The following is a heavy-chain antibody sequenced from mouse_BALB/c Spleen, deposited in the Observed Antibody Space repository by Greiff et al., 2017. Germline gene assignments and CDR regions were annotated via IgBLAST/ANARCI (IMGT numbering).Heavy chain of an antibody. Sequence: EVKLMESGGGLVQPGGSRKLSCAASGFTFSSFGMHWVRQAPEKGLEWVAYISSGSSTIYYADTVKGRFTISRDNPKNTLFLQMTSLRSEDTAMYYCAIFYYGSRYFDVWGAGTTVTVSS. CDR2: ISSGSSTI. J-gene: IGHJ1*01. V-gene: IGHV5-17*02. CDR3: AIFYYGSRYFDV. D-gene: IGHD1-1*01. CDR1: GFTFSSFG.